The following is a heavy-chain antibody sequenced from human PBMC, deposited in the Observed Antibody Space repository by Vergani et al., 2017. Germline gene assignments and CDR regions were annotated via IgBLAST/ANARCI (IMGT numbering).Heavy chain of an antibody. V-gene: IGHV3-33*06. CDR1: GFTFSSYG. D-gene: IGHD3-10*02. Sequence: QVQLVESGGGVVQPGRSLRLSCAASGFTFSSYGMHWVRQAPGKGLEWVAAIWYDGSNKYYADSVKGRFTISRDNAKNSLHLQMNSLRTEDTALYYCAKDKGANDRGSFDYWGQGTLVTVSS. CDR2: IWYDGSNK. J-gene: IGHJ4*02. CDR3: AKDKGANDRGSFDY.